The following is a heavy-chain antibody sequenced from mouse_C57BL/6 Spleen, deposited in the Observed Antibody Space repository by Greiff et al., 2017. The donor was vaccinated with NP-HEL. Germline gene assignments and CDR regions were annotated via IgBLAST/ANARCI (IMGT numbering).Heavy chain of an antibody. J-gene: IGHJ1*03. V-gene: IGHV1-26*01. Sequence: VQLQQSGPELVKPGASVKISCKASGYTFTDYYMNWVKQSHGKSLEWIGVINPNNGGTSYNQKFKGKATLTVDKSSSTAYMELRSLTSEDSADYYCANYYGSSYWYFDVWGTGTTVTVSS. CDR1: GYTFTDYY. CDR3: ANYYGSSYWYFDV. CDR2: INPNNGGT. D-gene: IGHD1-1*01.